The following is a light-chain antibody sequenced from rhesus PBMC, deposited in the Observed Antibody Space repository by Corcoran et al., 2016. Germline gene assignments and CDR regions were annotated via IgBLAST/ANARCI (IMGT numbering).Light chain of an antibody. CDR3: QQDYTWPLT. J-gene: IGKJ4*01. Sequence: EIVMTQSPATLSLSPGERATLSCRASQSVSNKLAWYQQKPGQAPKLLTYVASSRAPGTPDRFSGSGSVTEFTLTISSLEPEDVGGYYCQQDYTWPLTFGGGTKVELK. CDR1: QSVSNK. CDR2: VAS. V-gene: IGKV3-42*01.